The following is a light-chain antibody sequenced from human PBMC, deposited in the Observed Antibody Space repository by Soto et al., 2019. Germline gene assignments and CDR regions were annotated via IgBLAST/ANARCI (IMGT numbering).Light chain of an antibody. J-gene: IGLJ1*01. Sequence: QSVLTQPPSVSGAPGQRVTISCTGSSSNIGAGYDVHWYQQLPGTAPKLLIYGNSNRPSGVPDRFSGSKSGTSASLAITGLQAEDEAAYYCGSWDSSLSAYVFGTGTKVTVL. CDR2: GNS. V-gene: IGLV1-40*01. CDR3: GSWDSSLSAYV. CDR1: SSNIGAGYD.